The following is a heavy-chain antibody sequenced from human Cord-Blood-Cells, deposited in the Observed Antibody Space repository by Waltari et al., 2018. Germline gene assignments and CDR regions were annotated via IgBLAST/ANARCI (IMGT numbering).Heavy chain of an antibody. V-gene: IGHV1-69*01. CDR2: IIPIFGTA. Sequence: QVQLVQSGAEVKKPGSSVKVSCKASGGTFSSYAISWVRQAPGQGLEWMGGIIPIFGTANYAQKFQGRVTITADESTSTAYMELSSLRSEDTAVYYCARDRDLIAARSRGYYYYMDVWGKGTTVTVSS. J-gene: IGHJ6*03. CDR3: ARDRDLIAARSRGYYYYMDV. CDR1: GGTFSSYA. D-gene: IGHD6-6*01.